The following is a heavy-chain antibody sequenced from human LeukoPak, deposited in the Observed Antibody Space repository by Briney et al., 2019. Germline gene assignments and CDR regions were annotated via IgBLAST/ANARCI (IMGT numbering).Heavy chain of an antibody. Sequence: GESLRLSCAASGFTFSSYSMNWVRQAPGKGLEWVSSISSSSSYIYYADSVKGRFTISRDNAKNSLYLQMNSLRAEDTAVYYCARDLRGYCNSVSCWGQGTLVTVSS. CDR2: ISSSSSYI. D-gene: IGHD2-2*01. V-gene: IGHV3-21*01. CDR3: ARDLRGYCNSVSC. CDR1: GFTFSSYS. J-gene: IGHJ4*02.